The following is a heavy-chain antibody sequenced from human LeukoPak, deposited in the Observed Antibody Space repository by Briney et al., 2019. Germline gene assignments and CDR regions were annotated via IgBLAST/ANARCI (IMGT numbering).Heavy chain of an antibody. Sequence: SETLSLTCTVSGGSISTYYWSWIRQPPGKGLEWIGYIYYGGSTNYNPSLKSRVTISVDTSKNQFSLKLSSVTAADTAVYYCARVAPYYYDSSGYYYASPFDYWGQGTLVTVSS. J-gene: IGHJ4*02. CDR3: ARVAPYYYDSSGYYYASPFDY. CDR2: IYYGGST. D-gene: IGHD3-22*01. CDR1: GGSISTYY. V-gene: IGHV4-59*01.